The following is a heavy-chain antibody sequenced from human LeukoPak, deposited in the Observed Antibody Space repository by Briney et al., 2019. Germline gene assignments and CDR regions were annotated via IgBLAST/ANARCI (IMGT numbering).Heavy chain of an antibody. CDR3: ARVISGSYMDWFDP. CDR2: IFYSGST. J-gene: IGHJ5*02. D-gene: IGHD3-10*01. V-gene: IGHV4-30-4*01. CDR1: GGSLSSGDYY. Sequence: SETLSLTCTVSGGSLSSGDYYWGWIRQPPGNGLEWIWNIFYSGSTFYNPSLKCRVTISLDTTKNQFSLKLSSVTAAGTAVYYCARVISGSYMDWFDPWGRGTLVTVSS.